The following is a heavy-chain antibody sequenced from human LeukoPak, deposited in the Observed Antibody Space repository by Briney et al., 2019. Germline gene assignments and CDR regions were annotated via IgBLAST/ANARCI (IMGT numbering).Heavy chain of an antibody. Sequence: GGSLRLPCAASGFTFSSYWMIWVRQAPGKGLEWVANIKQDGSEKYYVDSVEGRFTISRDNAKSSLYLQMNNLRAEDTAMYYCARDLGQYYDTSDNWFDPWGQGTLVTVSS. V-gene: IGHV3-7*03. D-gene: IGHD3-22*01. CDR1: GFTFSSYW. CDR2: IKQDGSEK. CDR3: ARDLGQYYDTSDNWFDP. J-gene: IGHJ5*02.